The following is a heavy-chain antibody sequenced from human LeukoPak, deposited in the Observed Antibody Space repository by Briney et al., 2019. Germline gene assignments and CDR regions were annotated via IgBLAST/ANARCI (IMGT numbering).Heavy chain of an antibody. D-gene: IGHD3-22*01. Sequence: GASVKVCCKASGYTFTSYGISWVRQAPGQGLEWMGWISAYNRNTNYAQKLQGRVTMTTDKSTSTAYMELRSLRSDDTAVYYCARRLSSGYYQNWFDPWGQGTVLSVSS. J-gene: IGHJ5*02. CDR2: ISAYNRNT. V-gene: IGHV1-18*01. CDR3: ARRLSSGYYQNWFDP. CDR1: GYTFTSYG.